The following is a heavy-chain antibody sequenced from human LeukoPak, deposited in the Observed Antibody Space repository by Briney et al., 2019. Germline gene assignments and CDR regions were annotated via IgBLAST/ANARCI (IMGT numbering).Heavy chain of an antibody. D-gene: IGHD3-3*01. V-gene: IGHV4-34*01. J-gene: IGHJ5*02. CDR3: ARGHDFWSGYWFDP. CDR2: INHSGST. Sequence: PSETLSLTCTVSGGSISSYYWSWIRQPPGKGLEWIGEINHSGSTNYNPSLKSRVTISVDTSKNQFSLKLSSVTAADTAVYYCARGHDFWSGYWFDPWGQGTLVTVSS. CDR1: GGSISSYY.